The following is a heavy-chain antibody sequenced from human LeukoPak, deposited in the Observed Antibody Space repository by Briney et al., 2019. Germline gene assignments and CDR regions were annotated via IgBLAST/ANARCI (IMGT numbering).Heavy chain of an antibody. CDR3: ARMSWNYYYYMDV. V-gene: IGHV4-59*01. Sequence: SETLSLTCTVSGGSISSYYWSWIRQPPGKGLKWIGYIYYSGSTNYNPSLKSRVTISVDTSKNQFSLKLSSVTAADTAVYYCARMSWNYYYYMDVWGKGTTVTVSS. D-gene: IGHD3-3*01. CDR1: GGSISSYY. CDR2: IYYSGST. J-gene: IGHJ6*03.